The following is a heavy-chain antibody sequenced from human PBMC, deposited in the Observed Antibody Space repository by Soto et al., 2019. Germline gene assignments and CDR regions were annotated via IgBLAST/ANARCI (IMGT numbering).Heavy chain of an antibody. J-gene: IGHJ4*02. CDR3: ASYRGAFYFDH. V-gene: IGHV4-59*01. CDR2: VFYGGT. D-gene: IGHD4-4*01. Sequence: SSETLSLTCSVSGRSMSSNYWSWIRQSPDKGLEWLGYVFYGGTDYNPSLEGRVSISVETSKSQFSLKLTSVTAADTAVYYCASYRGAFYFDHWGQGLLVTVSS. CDR1: GRSMSSNY.